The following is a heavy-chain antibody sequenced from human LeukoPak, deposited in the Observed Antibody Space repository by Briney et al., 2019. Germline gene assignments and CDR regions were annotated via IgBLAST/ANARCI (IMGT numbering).Heavy chain of an antibody. D-gene: IGHD3-10*02. V-gene: IGHV4-59*01. CDR2: IYYSGST. J-gene: IGHJ4*02. Sequence: PSETLSLTCTVSGGSISSYYWSWIRQPPGKGLEWIAYIYYSGSTNYNPSLKSRVTISVDTSKNQFSLKLSSVTAEDTAVYYCATYHFRGDTHYFDYWGQGILVTVPS. CDR3: ATYHFRGDTHYFDY. CDR1: GGSISSYY.